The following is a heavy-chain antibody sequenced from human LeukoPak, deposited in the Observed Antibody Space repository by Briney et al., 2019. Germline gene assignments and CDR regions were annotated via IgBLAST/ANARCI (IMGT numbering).Heavy chain of an antibody. D-gene: IGHD1-26*01. V-gene: IGHV1-69*13. Sequence: SVKVSCKASGGTFSSYAISWVRQAPGQGLEWMGGIIPIFGTANYAQKFQGRVTITADESTSTAYMELSSLRSEDTAVYYCASGGIYSGSYYHYYYYGMDVWGQGTTVTVSS. CDR1: GGTFSSYA. CDR2: IIPIFGTA. J-gene: IGHJ6*02. CDR3: ASGGIYSGSYYHYYYYGMDV.